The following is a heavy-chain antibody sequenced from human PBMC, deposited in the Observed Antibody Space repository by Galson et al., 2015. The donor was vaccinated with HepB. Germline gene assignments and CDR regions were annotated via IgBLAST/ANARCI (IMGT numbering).Heavy chain of an antibody. Sequence: SLRLSCAASGFNFDDYAMHWVRQAPGKGLEWVSGISWNSGSIGYAASVKGRIIISRDNAKNSLYLQMNSLRPEDTALYYCAKDRSTLGYCSPTSCYNPFDYWGQGTLVTVSS. CDR2: ISWNSGSI. V-gene: IGHV3-9*01. D-gene: IGHD2-2*02. J-gene: IGHJ4*02. CDR3: AKDRSTLGYCSPTSCYNPFDY. CDR1: GFNFDDYA.